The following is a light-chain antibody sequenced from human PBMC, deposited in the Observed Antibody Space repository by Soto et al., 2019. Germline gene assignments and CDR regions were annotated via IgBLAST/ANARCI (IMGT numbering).Light chain of an antibody. V-gene: IGKV3-15*01. CDR1: QSVSSN. CDR2: GAS. Sequence: EIVMTQSPATLSVSPGERATLSCRASQSVSSNLAWYQQNPGQAPRLLIYGASTRATGIPARFGGSGSGTEFTFTISSLQSEDFSIYYCQQYNIWSSSRPFGQGTKVDIK. CDR3: QQYNIWSSSRP. J-gene: IGKJ1*01.